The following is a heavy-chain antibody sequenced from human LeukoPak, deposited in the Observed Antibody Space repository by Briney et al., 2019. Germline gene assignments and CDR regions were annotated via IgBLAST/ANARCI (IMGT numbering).Heavy chain of an antibody. Sequence: ASVKVSCKASGYTFTGYYMHWVRQAPGQGLEWMGWINPNSGGTNYAQKFQGRVTMTRDTSISTAYMELSRLRSDDTAVYYCARRRPYSSSPGYNWFDPWGQGTLVTVSS. D-gene: IGHD6-6*01. CDR2: INPNSGGT. CDR1: GYTFTGYY. CDR3: ARRRPYSSSPGYNWFDP. V-gene: IGHV1-2*02. J-gene: IGHJ5*02.